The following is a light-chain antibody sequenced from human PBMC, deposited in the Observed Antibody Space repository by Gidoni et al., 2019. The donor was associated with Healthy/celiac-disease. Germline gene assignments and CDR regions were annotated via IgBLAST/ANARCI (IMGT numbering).Light chain of an antibody. CDR1: QNISSY. CDR2: AAS. J-gene: IGKJ5*01. V-gene: IGKV1-39*01. Sequence: DIQMTQSPSSLSASVGDRVTITCRASQNISSYVNWYQQKPGKAPKLLIYAASSLQSGVPSRFSGSGSGTDFTLTISSLQPEDFATYSCQHSYSTITFGQGTRLEIK. CDR3: QHSYSTIT.